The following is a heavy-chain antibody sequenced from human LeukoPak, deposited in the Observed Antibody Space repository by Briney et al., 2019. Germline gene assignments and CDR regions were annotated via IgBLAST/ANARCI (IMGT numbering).Heavy chain of an antibody. Sequence: ETLSLTCAVYGGSFSGYYWSWIRQPAGKGLEWIGRIYTSGSTNYNPSLKSRVTISVDTSKNQFSLKLSSVTAADTAVYYCARRRRGDYGRGYFDYWGQGTLVTVSS. V-gene: IGHV4-59*10. CDR2: IYTSGST. CDR1: GGSFSGYY. J-gene: IGHJ4*02. CDR3: ARRRRGDYGRGYFDY. D-gene: IGHD4-17*01.